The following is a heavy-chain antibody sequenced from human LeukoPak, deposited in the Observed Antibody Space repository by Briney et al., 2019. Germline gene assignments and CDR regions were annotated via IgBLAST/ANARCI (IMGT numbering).Heavy chain of an antibody. V-gene: IGHV4-38-2*01. CDR3: ARHQFGDHDVFDI. CDR2: IYHSGST. D-gene: IGHD3-10*01. CDR1: GYLISSGYY. Sequence: KTSETLSLTCAVSGYLISSGYYWGWIRQPPGKGLEWIGSIYHSGSTQYNPSLKSRVTISVDTSKNQFSLKFNSVTAGDRAVYYCARHQFGDHDVFDIRGQGTMVTVSS. J-gene: IGHJ3*02.